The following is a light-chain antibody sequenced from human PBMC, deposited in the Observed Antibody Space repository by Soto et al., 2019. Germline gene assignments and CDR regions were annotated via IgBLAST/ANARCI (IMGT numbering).Light chain of an antibody. Sequence: DVVMTQSPLSLPVTLGQPASISCRSGQSLVYSNGDTYLNWFHQRPGQSPRRLIYKVSDRDSGVPDRFSGSGSGTDFTLKISRVEAEDVGVYYCMQGTHWPPITFGQGTRLEI. J-gene: IGKJ5*01. V-gene: IGKV2-30*01. CDR3: MQGTHWPPIT. CDR1: QSLVYSNGDTY. CDR2: KVS.